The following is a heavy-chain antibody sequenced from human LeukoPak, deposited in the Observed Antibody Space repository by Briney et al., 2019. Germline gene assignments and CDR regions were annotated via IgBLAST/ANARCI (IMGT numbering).Heavy chain of an antibody. J-gene: IGHJ6*03. CDR2: IIPIFGTA. CDR1: GGTFSSYA. V-gene: IGHV1-69*05. Sequence: ASVKVSCKASGGTFSSYAISWVRQAPGQGLEWMAGIIPIFGTANYAQKFQGRVTITTDESTSTAYMELSSLRSEDTAVYYCAREMASSWYGDYYYYYMDVWGKGTTVTVSS. CDR3: AREMASSWYGDYYYYYMDV. D-gene: IGHD6-13*01.